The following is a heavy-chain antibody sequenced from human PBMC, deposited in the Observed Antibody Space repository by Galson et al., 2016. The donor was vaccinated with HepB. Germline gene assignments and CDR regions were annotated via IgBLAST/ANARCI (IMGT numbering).Heavy chain of an antibody. V-gene: IGHV5-51*01. Sequence: QSGAEVKKPGESLKISCKGSGYNFATYWIGWVRQMPGKGLEWMAIMHVADSHTKYSPSFQGQVSISADKSISTAYIRWSSLQASDTSIYYCAGAVNGDFRWGVWGQGTTVTGSS. CDR2: MHVADSHT. CDR3: AGAVNGDFRWGV. D-gene: IGHD4-17*01. CDR1: GYNFATYW. J-gene: IGHJ6*02.